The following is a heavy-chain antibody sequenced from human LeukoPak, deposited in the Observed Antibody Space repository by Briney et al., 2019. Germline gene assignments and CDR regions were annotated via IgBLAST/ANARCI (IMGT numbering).Heavy chain of an antibody. J-gene: IGHJ3*02. CDR1: GGSFSGYY. D-gene: IGHD3-22*01. V-gene: IGHV4-34*01. Sequence: PSETLSLTCAVYGGSFSGYYWSWIRQPPGKGLEWIGEINHSGSTNYNPSLKSRVTISVDTSKNQFSLKLSSVTAADTAVYYCAKVAATGYSESSGYTHAFDIWGQGTMVTVSS. CDR2: INHSGST. CDR3: AKVAATGYSESSGYTHAFDI.